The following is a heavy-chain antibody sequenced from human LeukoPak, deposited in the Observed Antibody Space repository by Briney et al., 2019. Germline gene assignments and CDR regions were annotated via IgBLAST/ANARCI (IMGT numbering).Heavy chain of an antibody. J-gene: IGHJ4*02. CDR2: ISRSGTSI. CDR1: GFTFSSYE. CDR3: AKRGITATKEFDC. V-gene: IGHV3-48*03. Sequence: PGGSLRLSCVASGFTFSSYEMNWVRQAPGKGLEWVSCISRSGTSIYYADSVKGRFTISRDNSKNTVYLQMNSLRAEDTAVYYCAKRGITATKEFDCWGQGTLATVSS. D-gene: IGHD1-7*01.